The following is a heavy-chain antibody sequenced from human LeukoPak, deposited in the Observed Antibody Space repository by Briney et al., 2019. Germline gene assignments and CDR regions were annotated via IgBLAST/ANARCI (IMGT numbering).Heavy chain of an antibody. CDR2: INQDGSDK. Sequence: GGSLRLSCAASGFTFSNAWMSWVRQAPGKGLEWVAAINQDGSDKYYVGSVKGRFTISRDNPKNSLYLQMNSLTADDTAVYYCARDLSAVDGTNYWGQGTLVTVSS. CDR1: GFTFSNAW. D-gene: IGHD6-19*01. V-gene: IGHV3-7*04. J-gene: IGHJ4*02. CDR3: ARDLSAVDGTNY.